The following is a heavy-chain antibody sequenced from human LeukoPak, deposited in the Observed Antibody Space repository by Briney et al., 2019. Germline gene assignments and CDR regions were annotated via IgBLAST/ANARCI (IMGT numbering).Heavy chain of an antibody. J-gene: IGHJ4*02. V-gene: IGHV1-46*01. D-gene: IGHD2-15*01. CDR2: IKPSSGTT. CDR1: GYTFTSYY. Sequence: ASAKVSCKASGYTFTSYYMHCVRQAPRQGLEWVGIIKPSSGTTNYAQTFQGSVTLTKDTSASTVYMELSSLRSEDTAIYVCARGSSGGSSRTEFDYWGQGTLVTVSS. CDR3: ARGSSGGSSRTEFDY.